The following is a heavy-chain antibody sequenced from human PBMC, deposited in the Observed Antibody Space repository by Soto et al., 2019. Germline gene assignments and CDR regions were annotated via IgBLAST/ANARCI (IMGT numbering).Heavy chain of an antibody. CDR2: INHSGST. CDR1: GGSFSGYY. D-gene: IGHD3-3*01. V-gene: IGHV4-34*01. CDR3: ARGISSRDYDFWSGEPYYYYYYYMDV. Sequence: SETLSLTCAVYGGSFSGYYWSWIRQPPGKGLEWIGEINHSGSTNYNPSLKSRVTISVDTSKNQFSLKLSSVTAADTAVYYCARGISSRDYDFWSGEPYYYYYYYMDVWGKGTTVTVSS. J-gene: IGHJ6*03.